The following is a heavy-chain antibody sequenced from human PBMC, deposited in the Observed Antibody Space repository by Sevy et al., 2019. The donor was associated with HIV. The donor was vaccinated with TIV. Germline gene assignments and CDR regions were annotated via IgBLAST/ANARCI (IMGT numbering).Heavy chain of an antibody. CDR1: GYTLTKLD. J-gene: IGHJ4*02. D-gene: IGHD2-2*01. Sequence: ASVKVSCKVSGYTLTKLDMHWVRQAPGKGLEWMGGFDPEDGDTFYAQKFQGRVTMTEDTSTDTAYMELSSLRSEDTAVYYCTTMEYYHNMFGSSSGDYWGQGTLVTVSS. V-gene: IGHV1-24*01. CDR2: FDPEDGDT. CDR3: TTMEYYHNMFGSSSGDY.